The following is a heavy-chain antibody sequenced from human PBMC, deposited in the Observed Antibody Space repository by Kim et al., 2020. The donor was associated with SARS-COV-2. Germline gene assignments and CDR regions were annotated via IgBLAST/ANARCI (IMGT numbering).Heavy chain of an antibody. D-gene: IGHD2-2*01. CDR1: GFTFSSSG. CDR2: IWYDGSNI. V-gene: IGHV3-33*01. J-gene: IGHJ4*02. CDR3: ARTYCSTASCRYYIDY. Sequence: GGSLRLSCAASGFTFSSSGMHWVRQAPGKGLEWVAVIWYDGSNIYYADSVKGRFTISRDNSKNTLYLQMNSLRAEDTAVYYCARTYCSTASCRYYIDYWGQGTLITVSS.